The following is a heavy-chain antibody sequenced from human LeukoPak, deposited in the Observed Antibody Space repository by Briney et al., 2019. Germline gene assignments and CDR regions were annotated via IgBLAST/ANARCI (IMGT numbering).Heavy chain of an antibody. CDR3: AKRVRSSSMDAFDI. CDR2: ISYDGSNK. CDR1: GFTFSSYG. J-gene: IGHJ3*02. D-gene: IGHD6-13*01. Sequence: PGGSLRLSCAASGFTFSSYGMHWVRQAPGKGLEWVAVISYDGSNKYYADSVKGRFTISRDNSKNTLYLQMNSLRAEDTAVYYCAKRVRSSSMDAFDIWGQGTMVTVSS. V-gene: IGHV3-30*18.